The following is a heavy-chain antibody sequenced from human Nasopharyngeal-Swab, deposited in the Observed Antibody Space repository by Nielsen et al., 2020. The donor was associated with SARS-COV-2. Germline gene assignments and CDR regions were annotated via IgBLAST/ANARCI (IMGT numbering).Heavy chain of an antibody. Sequence: SLKISCAASGFTFSSYAMHWVRQAPGKGLEWVAVISYDGSNKCYADSVKGRFTISRDNSKNTLYLQMNSLRAEDTAVYYCARDQLGDTAMVTLDYWGQGTLVTVSS. CDR3: ARDQLGDTAMVTLDY. J-gene: IGHJ4*02. D-gene: IGHD5-18*01. CDR1: GFTFSSYA. V-gene: IGHV3-30*04. CDR2: ISYDGSNK.